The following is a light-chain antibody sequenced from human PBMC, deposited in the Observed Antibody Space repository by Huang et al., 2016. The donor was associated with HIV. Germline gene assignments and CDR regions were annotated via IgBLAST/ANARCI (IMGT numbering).Light chain of an antibody. CDR1: QAIRND. Sequence: AIQMTQSPSSLSASVGDRVTITCRASQAIRNDLGWYQQRPGKAPKLLIYAASVLLSGFPLRFIGTGSCTDFTLTISSLQPEDFATYYCLQDYNYPRTFGQGTKVKI. V-gene: IGKV1-6*01. CDR2: AAS. CDR3: LQDYNYPRT. J-gene: IGKJ1*01.